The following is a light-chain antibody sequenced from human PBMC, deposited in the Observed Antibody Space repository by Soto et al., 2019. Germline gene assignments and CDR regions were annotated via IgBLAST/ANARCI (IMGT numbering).Light chain of an antibody. V-gene: IGKV1-5*03. Sequence: DIQMTQYPSTLSASVGDRVTITCRASQSISSWLAWYQQKPGKAPKLLIYKASSLESGVPSRFSGSGSGTEFTLTISSLQPDDFATYYCQQYNSYSETFGQGTKVEIK. CDR1: QSISSW. J-gene: IGKJ1*01. CDR2: KAS. CDR3: QQYNSYSET.